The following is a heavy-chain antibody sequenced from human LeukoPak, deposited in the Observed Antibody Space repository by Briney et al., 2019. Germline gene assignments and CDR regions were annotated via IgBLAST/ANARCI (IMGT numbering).Heavy chain of an antibody. V-gene: IGHV3-30*18. Sequence: PGGSLRLSCAASGFTFSSYGMHWVRQAPGKGLEWVAVISYDGSNKYYADSVKGRFTISRDNSKNTLYLQMNSLRAEDTAVYYCAKDKHCTGTSCYYYPGYWGQGTLVTVSS. D-gene: IGHD2-2*01. J-gene: IGHJ1*01. CDR2: ISYDGSNK. CDR3: AKDKHCTGTSCYYYPGY. CDR1: GFTFSSYG.